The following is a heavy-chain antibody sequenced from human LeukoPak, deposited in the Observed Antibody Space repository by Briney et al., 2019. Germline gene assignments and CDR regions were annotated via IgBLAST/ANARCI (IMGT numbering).Heavy chain of an antibody. D-gene: IGHD3-22*01. Sequence: GGSLRLSCAASGFTLSSYAMSWGRQAPGKGLEWVSTISGSGGSTYYADSVKGRFTISRDNSKNTLYLQMNSLRAEDTAVYYCAKGTTSGYYYGTFDFWGQGTLLTVSS. V-gene: IGHV3-23*01. CDR3: AKGTTSGYYYGTFDF. CDR1: GFTLSSYA. CDR2: ISGSGGST. J-gene: IGHJ4*02.